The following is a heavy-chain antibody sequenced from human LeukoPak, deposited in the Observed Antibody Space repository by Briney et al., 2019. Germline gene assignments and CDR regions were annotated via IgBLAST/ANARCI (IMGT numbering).Heavy chain of an antibody. J-gene: IGHJ4*02. CDR1: GLTFSSYW. Sequence: GGSLRLSCAASGLTFSSYWMSWVRQAPGKGLEWVANIKQDGSEKYYVDSVKGRFTISRDNAKNSLYLQMNSLRAEDTAVYYCARAHNWKYGTFDYWGQGTLVTVSS. V-gene: IGHV3-7*01. D-gene: IGHD1-7*01. CDR2: IKQDGSEK. CDR3: ARAHNWKYGTFDY.